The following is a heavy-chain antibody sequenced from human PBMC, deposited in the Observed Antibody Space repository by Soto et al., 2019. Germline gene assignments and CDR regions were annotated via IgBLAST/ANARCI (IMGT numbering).Heavy chain of an antibody. CDR2: ISSSGDRT. J-gene: IGHJ4*02. CDR1: GFTFSGYY. V-gene: IGHV3-11*05. Sequence: QVQLVESGGGLVKPGGSLRLSCAASGFTFSGYYMSWIRQAPGKGLECISYISSSGDRTKYADSVKGRFTISRDNAKKSLYLQMNSLRAEDTAVYYCVRETAYYVDYWGQGTLVTVSS. CDR3: VRETAYYVDY.